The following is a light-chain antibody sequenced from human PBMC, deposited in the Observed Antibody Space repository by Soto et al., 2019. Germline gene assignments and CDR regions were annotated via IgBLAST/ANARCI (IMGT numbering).Light chain of an antibody. CDR1: QSIRSNY. J-gene: IGKJ1*01. CDR3: QQYGSSGT. V-gene: IGKV3-20*01. Sequence: EIMLTQSPGTLSLSPGERATLSCRASQSIRSNYLAWYQQKPGRAPRLLIYGASNRATGIPDRFSGSGSGTEFTLTISRLEPEDFAVYYCQQYGSSGTFGQGTKVDIK. CDR2: GAS.